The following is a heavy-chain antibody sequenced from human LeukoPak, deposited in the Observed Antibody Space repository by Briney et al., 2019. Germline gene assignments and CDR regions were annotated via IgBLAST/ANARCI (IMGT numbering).Heavy chain of an antibody. J-gene: IGHJ5*02. CDR1: GYTFTGYY. V-gene: IGHV1-2*02. D-gene: IGHD2-2*01. CDR3: ARAGGNCSSTSCSRGRLFDP. CDR2: INPNSGGT. Sequence: ASVKVSCKASGYTFTGYYMHWVRQAPGQVLEWMGWINPNSGGTNYAQKFQGRVTMTRDTSISTAYMELSRLRSDDTAVYYCARAGGNCSSTSCSRGRLFDPWGQGTLVTVSS.